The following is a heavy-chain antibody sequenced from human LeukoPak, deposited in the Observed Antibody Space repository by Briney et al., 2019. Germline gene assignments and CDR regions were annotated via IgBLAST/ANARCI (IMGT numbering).Heavy chain of an antibody. J-gene: IGHJ4*02. Sequence: NPSETLSLTCSVSGGSISPYYWSWIRQPPGKGLEWIGYIYYGGTTNYNPSLQSRVTISVATSKNQFSLKLSSVTAADTALYYCARDRASAGGFDYWGQGTLVTVSS. D-gene: IGHD2-15*01. V-gene: IGHV4-59*01. CDR2: IYYGGTT. CDR3: ARDRASAGGFDY. CDR1: GGSISPYY.